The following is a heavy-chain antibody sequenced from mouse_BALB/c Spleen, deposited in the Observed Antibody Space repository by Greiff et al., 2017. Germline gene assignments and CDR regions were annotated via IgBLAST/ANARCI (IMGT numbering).Heavy chain of an antibody. CDR3: AYGSSYDAMDY. Sequence: EVKVVESGGGLVKPGGSLKLSCAASGFTFSSYAMSWVRQTPEKRLEWVASISSGGSTYYPDSVKGRFTISRDNARNILYLQMSSLRSEDTAMYYCAYGSSYDAMDYWGQGTSVTVSS. V-gene: IGHV5-6-5*01. J-gene: IGHJ4*01. CDR2: ISSGGST. CDR1: GFTFSSYA. D-gene: IGHD1-1*01.